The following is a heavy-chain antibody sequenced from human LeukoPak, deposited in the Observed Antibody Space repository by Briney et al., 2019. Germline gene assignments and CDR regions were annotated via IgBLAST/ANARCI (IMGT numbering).Heavy chain of an antibody. J-gene: IGHJ4*02. CDR3: ARWDTGMAAFDL. CDR1: GFTFSSYS. V-gene: IGHV3-21*01. CDR2: ISSSSSYI. Sequence: GGSLRLSCAASGFTFSSYSMNWVRQAPGKGLEWVSSISSSSSYIYYADSVKGRFTISRDNAKNSLYLHMNSLRAEDTALYWCARWDTGMAAFDLWGQGTLVTVSS. D-gene: IGHD5-18*01.